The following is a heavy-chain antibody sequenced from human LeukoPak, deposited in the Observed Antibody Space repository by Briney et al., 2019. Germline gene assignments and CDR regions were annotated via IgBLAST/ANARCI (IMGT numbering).Heavy chain of an antibody. J-gene: IGHJ6*03. Sequence: GGSLRLSCAASGFTVSRNYMSWVRQAPGRGLEWVSVIYSGGSTYYADSVKGRFTISRDNSKNTLYLQMNSLRAEDTAVYYCASLLRFLDMYYYYYMDVWGKGTTVTVSS. CDR3: ASLLRFLDMYYYYYMDV. D-gene: IGHD3-3*01. CDR2: IYSGGST. V-gene: IGHV3-66*02. CDR1: GFTVSRNY.